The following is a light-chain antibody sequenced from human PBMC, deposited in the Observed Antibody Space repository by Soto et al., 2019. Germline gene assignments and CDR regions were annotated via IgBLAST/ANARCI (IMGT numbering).Light chain of an antibody. V-gene: IGLV2-8*01. CDR2: DVT. J-gene: IGLJ2*01. CDR3: TSDAGSNFPVV. Sequence: QSALTQPPSASGSPGQSVTISCTGASSDIGSYNFVSWYQQHPDKAPKLLIYDVTQRPSGVPDRFSGSKSGNTASLTVSGLLAEDEADYYCTSDAGSNFPVVFVGGTKLTVL. CDR1: SSDIGSYNF.